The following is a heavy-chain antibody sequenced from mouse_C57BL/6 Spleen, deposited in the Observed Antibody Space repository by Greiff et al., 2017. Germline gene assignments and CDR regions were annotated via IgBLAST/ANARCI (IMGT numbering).Heavy chain of an antibody. D-gene: IGHD2-5*01. Sequence: VQLQQPGAELVKPGASVKLSCKASGYTFTSYWMPWVKQRPGQGLEWIGEIDPSDSYTNYNQKFKGKATLTVDTSSSTAYMQLSSLTSEDSAVDYYARKKISNPFAYWGQGTLVTVSA. V-gene: IGHV1-50*01. CDR1: GYTFTSYW. CDR2: IDPSDSYT. CDR3: ARKKISNPFAY. J-gene: IGHJ3*01.